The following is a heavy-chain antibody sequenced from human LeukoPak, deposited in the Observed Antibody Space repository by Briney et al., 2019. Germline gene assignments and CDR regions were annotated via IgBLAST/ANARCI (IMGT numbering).Heavy chain of an antibody. D-gene: IGHD3-3*01. Sequence: SETLSLTCFVSGGSVSSGSYYWSWIRQPPGKGLEWIGYIYYSGSTNYNPSLKSRVTISVDTSKNQYSLKLSSVTAADTAVYYCARGGTYYDFWSGYGTNWFDPWGQGTLVTVSS. V-gene: IGHV4-61*01. CDR3: ARGGTYYDFWSGYGTNWFDP. J-gene: IGHJ5*02. CDR2: IYYSGST. CDR1: GGSVSSGSYY.